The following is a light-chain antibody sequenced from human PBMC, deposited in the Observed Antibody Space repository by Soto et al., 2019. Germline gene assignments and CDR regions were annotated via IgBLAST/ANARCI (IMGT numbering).Light chain of an antibody. Sequence: QSVLTQPASVSGSPGQSIAISCTGTSSDIGAYDYVSWYQQHPDTAPKLIIYEVTKRPSGVSTRFSGSKSGNTASLTIAGHQDEDEGDYYCASHTSVSTRVFGTGTKLTVL. CDR3: ASHTSVSTRV. J-gene: IGLJ1*01. CDR2: EVT. V-gene: IGLV2-14*01. CDR1: SSDIGAYDY.